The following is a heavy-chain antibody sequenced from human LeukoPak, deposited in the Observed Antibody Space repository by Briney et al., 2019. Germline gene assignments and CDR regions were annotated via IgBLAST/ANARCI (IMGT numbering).Heavy chain of an antibody. CDR2: IGRDSNYI. D-gene: IGHD2-2*01. J-gene: IGHJ4*02. CDR3: ARESDRGCSSTSCPRDY. CDR1: GFTFSSYS. Sequence: PGGSLRLSCATSGFTFSSYSMNWFRQAPGKGLEWVSSIGRDSNYIYHADSVRGRFTTSRDNAKNSLYPQMDSLRAEDTAVYFCARESDRGCSSTSCPRDYWGQGILVTISS. V-gene: IGHV3-21*01.